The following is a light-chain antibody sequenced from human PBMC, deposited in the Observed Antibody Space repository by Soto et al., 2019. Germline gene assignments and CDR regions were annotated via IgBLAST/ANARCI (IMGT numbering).Light chain of an antibody. CDR1: SSNIGAGYD. J-gene: IGLJ1*01. CDR3: HSYDSSLSGYV. V-gene: IGLV1-40*01. Sequence: QSVLTQPPSMSGAPGQRVTISCTGSSSNIGAGYDVHWYQQLPGTAPKLLIYGNSNRPSGVPDRFSGSNSGTSASLAITGLQAEDEADYYCHSYDSSLSGYVFGTGTKVTVL. CDR2: GNS.